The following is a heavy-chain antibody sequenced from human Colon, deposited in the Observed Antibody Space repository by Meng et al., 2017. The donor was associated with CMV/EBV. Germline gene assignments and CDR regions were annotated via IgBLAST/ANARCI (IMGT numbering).Heavy chain of an antibody. CDR2: IRSKTYGGTT. Sequence: GGSLRLSCTTFGFTFGDDAMSWVRQAPGKGLQWVGFIRSKTYGGTTEYAASVKGRFTISRDDSKSIAYLQMNSLRTEDTAVYYCTRVGTLRQHHFDYWGQGTLVTVSS. CDR1: GFTFGDDA. D-gene: IGHD1-14*01. J-gene: IGHJ4*02. V-gene: IGHV3-49*04. CDR3: TRVGTLRQHHFDY.